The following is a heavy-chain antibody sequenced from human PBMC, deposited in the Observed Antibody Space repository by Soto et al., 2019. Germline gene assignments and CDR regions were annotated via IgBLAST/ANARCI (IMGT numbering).Heavy chain of an antibody. Sequence: PSETLSLTCTVSGGSISSSSYYWGWIRQPPGKGLEWIGSIYYSGSTYYNPSLKSRVTISADTSKNQFSLKLSSVTAADTAVYYCARQLVFDNWNLNWFDPWGQGTLVTVSS. J-gene: IGHJ5*02. CDR1: GGSISSSSYY. CDR2: IYYSGST. CDR3: ARQLVFDNWNLNWFDP. V-gene: IGHV4-39*01. D-gene: IGHD1-20*01.